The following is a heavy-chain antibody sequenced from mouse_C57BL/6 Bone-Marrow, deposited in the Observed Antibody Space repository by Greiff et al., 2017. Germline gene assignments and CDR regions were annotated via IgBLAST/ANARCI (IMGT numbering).Heavy chain of an antibody. CDR1: GYSFTDYN. CDR3: AKGAESSGNGYFDD. CDR2: INPNYGTT. J-gene: IGHJ2*01. Sequence: VQLQQSGPELVKPGASVKISCKASGYSFTDYNMNWVKQSNGKSLEWIGVINPNYGTTRYNQKFKGKATLTVDQSSSTAYMQLTSLTSENTAVYYCAKGAESSGNGYFDDWGQGTTLTVSS. V-gene: IGHV1-39*01. D-gene: IGHD1-1*01.